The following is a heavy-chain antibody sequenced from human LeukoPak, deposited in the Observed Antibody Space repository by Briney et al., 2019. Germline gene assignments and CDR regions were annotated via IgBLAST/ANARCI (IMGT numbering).Heavy chain of an antibody. Sequence: NPGGSLRLSCAASGFTFSIYTMSWVRQAPGKGLEWVSSISSSSNYIYYADSVKGRFTISRDNAKNSLYLQMNSLRAEDTAVYYCARDYDGSGYFGYWGQGTLVTVSS. CDR3: ARDYDGSGYFGY. CDR1: GFTFSIYT. V-gene: IGHV3-21*01. CDR2: ISSSSNYI. J-gene: IGHJ4*02. D-gene: IGHD3-22*01.